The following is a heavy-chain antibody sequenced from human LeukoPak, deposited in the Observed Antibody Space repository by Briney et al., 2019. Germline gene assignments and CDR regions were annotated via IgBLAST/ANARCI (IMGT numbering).Heavy chain of an antibody. V-gene: IGHV3-30-3*01. Sequence: PGGSLRLSCAASGFTFSSYAMHWVRQAPGKGLEWVAVISYDGSNKYYADSVKGRFTISRDNSKNTLYLQMNSLRAEDTAVYYCARGSSSWYEGDAFDIWGQGTMVTVSS. D-gene: IGHD6-13*01. CDR1: GFTFSSYA. J-gene: IGHJ3*02. CDR3: ARGSSSWYEGDAFDI. CDR2: ISYDGSNK.